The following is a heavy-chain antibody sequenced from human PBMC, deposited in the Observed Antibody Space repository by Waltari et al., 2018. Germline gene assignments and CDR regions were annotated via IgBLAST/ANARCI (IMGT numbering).Heavy chain of an antibody. D-gene: IGHD5-12*01. CDR1: GVSIHSNRQY. J-gene: IGHJ3*01. CDR2: MSYSGTT. Sequence: QLQLQEWGPGLVKPSETLSLTCSVPGVSIHSNRQYSGWIRQPPGQGPEWLATMSYSGTTYSSPSLKSRLTISRDTSKNQLSLKLGSVTAADTAVYYCATYIGASVGTAAFDVWGQGTMVSVSS. CDR3: ATYIGASVGTAAFDV. V-gene: IGHV4-39*01.